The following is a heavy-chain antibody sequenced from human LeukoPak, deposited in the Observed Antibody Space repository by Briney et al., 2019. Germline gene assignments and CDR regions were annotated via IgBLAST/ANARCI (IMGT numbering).Heavy chain of an antibody. Sequence: SETLSLTCTVSGNSVRSSSFYWGWIRQPPGKGLEWIGSIYYSGSAYYNPSLKSRVTISGDASRNQFSLRLSSVTAADTAVYYCVSTLRFMPYRRFDYWGQGTLVTVSS. CDR1: GNSVRSSSFY. D-gene: IGHD2-21*02. CDR3: VSTLRFMPYRRFDY. V-gene: IGHV4-39*01. J-gene: IGHJ4*02. CDR2: IYYSGSA.